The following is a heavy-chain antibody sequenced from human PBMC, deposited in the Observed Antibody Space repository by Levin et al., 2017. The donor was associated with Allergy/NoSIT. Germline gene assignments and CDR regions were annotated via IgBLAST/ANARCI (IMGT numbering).Heavy chain of an antibody. V-gene: IGHV3-23*01. J-gene: IGHJ4*02. CDR3: AKDYKPFTDWYFE. Sequence: GESLKISCAASGFTFGSYAMSWFRQAPGKGLEWVSGIQENGGATYYADSVKGRFTISRDNSKNTLYLQMDSLRAEDTAVYYCAKDYKPFTDWYFEWGQGTLVTVSS. CDR2: IQENGGAT. CDR1: GFTFGSYA. D-gene: IGHD2-21*01.